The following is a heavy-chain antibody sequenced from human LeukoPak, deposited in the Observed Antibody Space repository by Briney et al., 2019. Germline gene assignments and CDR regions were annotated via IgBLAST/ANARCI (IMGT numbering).Heavy chain of an antibody. J-gene: IGHJ4*02. D-gene: IGHD6-19*01. CDR1: GFTVSSNY. V-gene: IGHV3-53*01. Sequence: PGGSLRLSCAASGFTVSSNYMSWVRQAPGKGLEWVSSIYSGGSTYYADSVKGRFTISRDNSKNTVYLQMNSLRAEDTAVYNCARNIAVAGTGFDYWGQGTLVTVSS. CDR2: IYSGGST. CDR3: ARNIAVAGTGFDY.